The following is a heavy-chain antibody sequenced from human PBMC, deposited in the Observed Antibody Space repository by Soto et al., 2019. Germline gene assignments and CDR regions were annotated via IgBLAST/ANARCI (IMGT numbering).Heavy chain of an antibody. CDR1: GYTFTSYG. Sequence: QVHLVQSGAEVKKPGASVKVSCKASGYTFTSYGITWVRQAPGQGLEGMGWISAHDGNTDYAQKLQGRVIVTRDTTTCTAHMELRSLGSDDTAVYYCARGRYGDYWGQGALVTVSS. CDR2: ISAHDGNT. CDR3: ARGRYGDY. D-gene: IGHD1-1*01. J-gene: IGHJ4*02. V-gene: IGHV1-18*01.